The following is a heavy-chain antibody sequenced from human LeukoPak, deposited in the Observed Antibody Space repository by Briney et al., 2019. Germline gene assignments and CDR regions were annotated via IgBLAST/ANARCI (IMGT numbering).Heavy chain of an antibody. J-gene: IGHJ5*02. Sequence: GASVKVSCKASGYTFTSYYIHWVRQAPGQGLESMGVINPSGGGTSYAQKFQGRVTMTRDTSTSTVYMDLRSLRSEDTAVYFCARDMLAVPSNWFDPWGQGTLVTVSS. CDR3: ARDMLAVPSNWFDP. CDR1: GYTFTSYY. CDR2: INPSGGGT. V-gene: IGHV1-46*01. D-gene: IGHD2-8*01.